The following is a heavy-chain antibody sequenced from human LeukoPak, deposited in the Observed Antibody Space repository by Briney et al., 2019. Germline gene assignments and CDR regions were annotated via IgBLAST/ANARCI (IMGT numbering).Heavy chain of an antibody. CDR1: GFTFSSYS. J-gene: IGHJ6*02. CDR2: ITSSGSTI. Sequence: GGSLRLSCAASGFTFSSYSMNWVRQAPGKGLEWVSYITSSGSTIYYADSVKGRFAISRDNAKNSLYLQMNSLRDEDTAVYYCARDKVTGYSMDVWGQGTTVTVSS. V-gene: IGHV3-48*02. CDR3: ARDKVTGYSMDV.